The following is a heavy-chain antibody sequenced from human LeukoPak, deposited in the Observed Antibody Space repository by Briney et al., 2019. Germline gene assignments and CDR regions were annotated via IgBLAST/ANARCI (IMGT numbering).Heavy chain of an antibody. V-gene: IGHV4-39*01. Sequence: PSETLSLTCTVSGGSISSNYYYWGWIRQPPGKGLEWIGSTYHSGSTYYNPSLESRVTISLDTSRNQFSLRLTSVTAADTAVYYCARLNYYDSSGAPNWGQGTLVTVSS. CDR3: ARLNYYDSSGAPN. D-gene: IGHD3-22*01. CDR1: GGSISSNYYY. J-gene: IGHJ4*02. CDR2: TYHSGST.